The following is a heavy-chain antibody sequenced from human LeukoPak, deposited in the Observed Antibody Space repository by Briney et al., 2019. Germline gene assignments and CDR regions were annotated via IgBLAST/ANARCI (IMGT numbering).Heavy chain of an antibody. D-gene: IGHD5-24*01. CDR3: ARDREMTNTAFDI. CDR1: GFTFSSYS. Sequence: PGGSLRLSSAASGFTFSSYSVNWVRQAPGKGLEWVSSISSSSSYIYYADSVKGRFTISRDNAKNTLFLQMNGLRADDTAVYYCARDREMTNTAFDIWGRGTMVTVSS. CDR2: ISSSSSYI. J-gene: IGHJ3*02. V-gene: IGHV3-21*01.